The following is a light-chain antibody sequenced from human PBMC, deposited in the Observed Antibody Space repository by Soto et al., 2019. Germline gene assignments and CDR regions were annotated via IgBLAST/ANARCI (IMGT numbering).Light chain of an antibody. V-gene: IGKV1-5*01. CDR2: EGS. CDR1: QNIKNW. Sequence: DIQMTQSPSTLSASVGDRFTITCQASQNIKNWLAWYQQRQGQXPKXXISEGSSLESGVPSTFRGTASGTELTITISSLQPDDFETYYCQQYKSFPRTFGQGTKVDIK. CDR3: QQYKSFPRT. J-gene: IGKJ1*01.